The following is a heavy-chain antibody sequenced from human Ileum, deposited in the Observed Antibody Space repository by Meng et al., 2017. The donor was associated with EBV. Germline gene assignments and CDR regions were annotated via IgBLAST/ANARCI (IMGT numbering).Heavy chain of an antibody. CDR2: TFYRSKWSN. V-gene: IGHV6-1*01. CDR3: ARGYGPIHSEYNFDY. J-gene: IGHJ4*02. D-gene: IGHD1-26*01. CDR1: GDSVSSNSAA. Sequence: QVQLQQSGPRLVKPSQPLPLTCAISGDSVSSNSAAWNWIRQSPSRGLEWLGRTFYRSKWSNEYAVSVKSRITINPDTSKNQFFLQLNSVTPEDTAVYYCARGYGPIHSEYNFDYWGQGTLVTVSS.